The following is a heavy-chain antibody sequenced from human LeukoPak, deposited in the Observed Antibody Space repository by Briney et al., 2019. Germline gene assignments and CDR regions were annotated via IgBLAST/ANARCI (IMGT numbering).Heavy chain of an antibody. J-gene: IGHJ4*02. CDR2: IYHSGST. Sequence: PSETLSLTCAVSGGSISSSNWWSWVRQPPGKGLEWIGEIYHSGSTNYNPSLKSRVTISVDKSKNQFSLKLSSVTAADTAVYYCARRARIQLWQALYYFDYWGQGTLVTVSS. D-gene: IGHD5-18*01. CDR1: GGSISSSNW. CDR3: ARRARIQLWQALYYFDY. V-gene: IGHV4-4*02.